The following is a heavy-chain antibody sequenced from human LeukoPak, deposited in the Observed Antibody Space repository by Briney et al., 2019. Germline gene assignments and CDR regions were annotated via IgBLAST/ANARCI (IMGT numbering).Heavy chain of an antibody. CDR1: GYTFTSYA. V-gene: IGHV7-4-1*02. CDR2: INTNTGNP. J-gene: IGHJ4*02. Sequence: GASVKVSCKASGYTFTSYAMNWVRQAPGQGLEWMGWINTNTGNPTYAQGFTGRFVFSLDTSVSTAYLQISSLKAEDTAVYYCARDLRMPTYGDYVGFVGYWGQGTLVTVSS. CDR3: ARDLRMPTYGDYVGFVGY. D-gene: IGHD4-17*01.